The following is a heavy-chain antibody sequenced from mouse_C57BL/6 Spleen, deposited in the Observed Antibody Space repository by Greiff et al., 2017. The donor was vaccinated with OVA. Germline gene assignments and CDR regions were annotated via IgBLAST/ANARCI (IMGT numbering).Heavy chain of an antibody. Sequence: QVQLKQPGAELVKPGASVKLSCKASGYTFTSYWMHWVKQRPGQGLEWIGMIHPNSGSTNYNEKFKSKATLTVDKSSSTAYMQLSSLTSEDSAVYYCARDATTVVATPDYWGQGTTLTVSS. CDR2: IHPNSGST. J-gene: IGHJ2*01. CDR3: ARDATTVVATPDY. D-gene: IGHD1-1*01. V-gene: IGHV1-64*01. CDR1: GYTFTSYW.